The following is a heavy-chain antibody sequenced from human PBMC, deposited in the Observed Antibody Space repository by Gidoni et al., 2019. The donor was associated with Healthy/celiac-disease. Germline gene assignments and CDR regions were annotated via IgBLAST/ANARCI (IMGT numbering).Heavy chain of an antibody. V-gene: IGHV4-59*08. D-gene: IGHD3-10*01. J-gene: IGHJ3*02. Sequence: QVQLQESGPGLVKPSETLSLTCTVSGGSISSYYWSWIRQPPGKGLEWIVYIYYSGSTNYNPSLKSRVTISVDTSKNQFSLKLSSVTAADTAVYYCARPLVRDRDAFDIWGQGTMVTVSS. CDR1: GGSISSYY. CDR2: IYYSGST. CDR3: ARPLVRDRDAFDI.